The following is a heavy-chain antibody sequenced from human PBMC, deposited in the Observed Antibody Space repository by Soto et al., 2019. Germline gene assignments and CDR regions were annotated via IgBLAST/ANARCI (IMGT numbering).Heavy chain of an antibody. D-gene: IGHD6-13*01. J-gene: IGHJ4*02. Sequence: PSETLSLTCTVSNGSVSSGTYSWSWVRQPPGKGLEWIGYIYYSGTTYYTPSLKSRLTMSMDRANDHFSLNLTSVTAADTAVYYCARGTSWQLPFDYWGQGTLVTVSS. CDR2: IYYSGTT. V-gene: IGHV4-30-2*01. CDR3: ARGTSWQLPFDY. CDR1: NGSVSSGTYS.